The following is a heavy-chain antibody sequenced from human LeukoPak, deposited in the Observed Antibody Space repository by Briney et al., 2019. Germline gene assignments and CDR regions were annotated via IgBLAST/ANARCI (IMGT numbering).Heavy chain of an antibody. CDR2: INHSGST. Sequence: SETLSLTCAVYVGSFSGYYWSWIRQPPGKGLEWIGEINHSGSTNYNSSLKSRVTISVDTSKNQFSLKLSSVTAADMAVYYSARGYYGSGSHCCHMDVWGKGTTITVS. J-gene: IGHJ6*03. D-gene: IGHD3-10*01. CDR3: ARGYYGSGSHCCHMDV. CDR1: VGSFSGYY. V-gene: IGHV4-34*01.